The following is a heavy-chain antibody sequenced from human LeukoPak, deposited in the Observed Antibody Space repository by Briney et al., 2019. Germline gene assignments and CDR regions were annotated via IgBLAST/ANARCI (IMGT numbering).Heavy chain of an antibody. CDR2: INPSDGSS. D-gene: IGHD4-17*01. J-gene: IGHJ5*02. V-gene: IGHV1-46*01. CDR3: AREGGGMSSVTWGWFDP. CDR1: GYTFTTYY. Sequence: VASVKVSCKASGYTFTTYYIHWVRPAPGQGLEWMGIINPSDGSSNYAQKFQGRVTMSRDTSTSTAYMELSSLRSEDTAVYYCAREGGGMSSVTWGWFDPWGQGTLVTVSS.